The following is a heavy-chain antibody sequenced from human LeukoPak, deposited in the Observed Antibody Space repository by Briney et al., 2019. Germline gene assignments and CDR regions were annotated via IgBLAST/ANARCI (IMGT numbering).Heavy chain of an antibody. CDR1: GYTFTSYG. Sequence: ASVKVSCKASGYTFTSYGISWVRQAPGQGLEWMGWISAYNANTNYAQKLQGRVTMTTDTSTSTAYMELRSLRSDDTAVYYCARDQDAYYDSSGYYYPRKYYYGMDVWGQGTTVTVSS. J-gene: IGHJ6*02. V-gene: IGHV1-18*01. D-gene: IGHD3-22*01. CDR2: ISAYNANT. CDR3: ARDQDAYYDSSGYYYPRKYYYGMDV.